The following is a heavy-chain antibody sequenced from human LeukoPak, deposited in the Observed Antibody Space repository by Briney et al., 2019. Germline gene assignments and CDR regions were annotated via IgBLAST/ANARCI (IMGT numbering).Heavy chain of an antibody. CDR1: GGSISSGGYS. Sequence: SETLSLTCAVSGGSISSGGYSWSWIRQPPGKGLEWIGYIYHSGSTYYNPSLKSRVTISVDRSKNQFSLKLSSVTAADTAVYYCARGGLWLVRAADFDYWGQGTLVTVSS. V-gene: IGHV4-30-2*01. J-gene: IGHJ4*02. D-gene: IGHD6-19*01. CDR3: ARGGLWLVRAADFDY. CDR2: IYHSGST.